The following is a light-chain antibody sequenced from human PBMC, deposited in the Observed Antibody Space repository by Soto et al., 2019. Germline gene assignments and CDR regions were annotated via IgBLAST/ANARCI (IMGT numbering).Light chain of an antibody. CDR1: QSISSD. J-gene: IGKJ1*01. Sequence: RVMTQSPATLSVSPGERATPSCRASQSISSDLAWYQQKPGQAPRLLIYGAFTRATGIPARFSGTGSATEFTLTISSLQCEDFALNYCQQYNDWPLPFGEVTKVDIK. V-gene: IGKV3-15*01. CDR3: QQYNDWPLP. CDR2: GAF.